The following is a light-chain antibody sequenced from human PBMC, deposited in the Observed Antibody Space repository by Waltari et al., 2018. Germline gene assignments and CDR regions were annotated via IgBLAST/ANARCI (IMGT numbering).Light chain of an antibody. J-gene: IGKJ1*01. V-gene: IGKV2-30*02. CDR2: EVS. Sequence: DVVTTQSPLSLPVTLGQPASISCRSSQSLVHSDGNTYLTWFHQRPGQSPRRLIYEVSNRDSGVPDRFSGSGSGTDFTLKISRVEAEDIGVYYCMQGTHWPTFGQGTKVEIK. CDR3: MQGTHWPT. CDR1: QSLVHSDGNTY.